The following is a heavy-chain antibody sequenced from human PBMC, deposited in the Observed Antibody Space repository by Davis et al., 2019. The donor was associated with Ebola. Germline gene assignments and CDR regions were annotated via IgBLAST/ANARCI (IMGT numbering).Heavy chain of an antibody. D-gene: IGHD4-17*01. Sequence: PGGSLRLSCTVSGDSIGSFYWSWIRQPPGKELEWIGYIYYSGDSRRNPSLKSRVTLSADMSKNEFSLKMTSVTAADTAVYYCARGVYGAYFDNWGQGTLVTVSS. CDR2: IYYSGDS. CDR3: ARGVYGAYFDN. V-gene: IGHV4-59*01. J-gene: IGHJ4*02. CDR1: GDSIGSFY.